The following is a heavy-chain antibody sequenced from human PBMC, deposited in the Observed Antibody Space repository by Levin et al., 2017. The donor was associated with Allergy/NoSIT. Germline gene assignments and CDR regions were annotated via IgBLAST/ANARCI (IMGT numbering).Heavy chain of an antibody. J-gene: IGHJ6*02. D-gene: IGHD6-19*01. CDR1: GFTFSSYA. Sequence: GGSLRLSCAASGFTFSSYAMHWVRQAPGKGLEWVAVISYDGSNKYYADSVKGRFTISRDNSKNTLYLQMNSLRAEDTAVYYCARDEGLRFIAVAGYGMDVWGQGTTVTVSS. CDR2: ISYDGSNK. V-gene: IGHV3-30*04. CDR3: ARDEGLRFIAVAGYGMDV.